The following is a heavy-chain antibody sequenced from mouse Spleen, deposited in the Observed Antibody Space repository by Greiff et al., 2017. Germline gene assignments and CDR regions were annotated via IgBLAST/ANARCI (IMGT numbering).Heavy chain of an antibody. CDR1: GYSITSDYA. CDR3: ARRWLRGAMDY. D-gene: IGHD2-3*01. Sequence: EVQLQQSGPGLVKPSQSLSLTCTVTGYSITSDYAWNWIRQFPGNKLEWMGYISYSGSTSYNPSLKSRISITRDTSKNQFFLQLNSVTTEDTATYYCARRWLRGAMDYWGQGTSVTVSS. V-gene: IGHV3-2*02. CDR2: ISYSGST. J-gene: IGHJ4*01.